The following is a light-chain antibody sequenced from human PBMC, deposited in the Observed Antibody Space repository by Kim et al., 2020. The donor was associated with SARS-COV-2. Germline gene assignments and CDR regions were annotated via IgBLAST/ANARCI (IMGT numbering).Light chain of an antibody. CDR3: LQRSNWPPS. CDR1: QSVSTY. V-gene: IGKV3-11*01. J-gene: IGKJ5*01. CDR2: DAS. Sequence: EIVLLQSPATLSLSPGERATLSCRASQSVSTYLAWYQQKPGQAPRLLIYDASNRATGIPARFSGSGSGTDFTLTISSLEPEDFAVYYCLQRSNWPPSFGQGTRLEIK.